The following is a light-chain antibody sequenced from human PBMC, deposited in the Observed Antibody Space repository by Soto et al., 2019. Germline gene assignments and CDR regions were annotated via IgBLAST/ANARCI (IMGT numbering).Light chain of an antibody. V-gene: IGLV3-25*03. CDR2: KDS. J-gene: IGLJ1*01. CDR3: QSADSSGTWV. CDR1: ALPKQY. Sequence: SYELTQPPSVSVSPGQTARITCSGDALPKQYAYWYQQKPGQAPVLVIYKDSERPSGIPERFSGSSSGTTVTLTISGVQAEDEADYYCQSADSSGTWVIGTGTKLTVL.